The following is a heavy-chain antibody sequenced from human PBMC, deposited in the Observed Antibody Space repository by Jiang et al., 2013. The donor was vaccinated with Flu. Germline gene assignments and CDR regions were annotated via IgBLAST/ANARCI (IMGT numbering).Heavy chain of an antibody. V-gene: IGHV2-70*11. D-gene: IGHD5-24*01. Sequence: PTQTLTLTCTFSGFSLSTSGMCVSWIRQPPGKALEWLARIDWDDDKYYSTSLKTRLTISKDTSKNQVVLTMTNMDPVDTATYYCARTHVERWLQLKAFDIWGQGTMVTVSS. CDR3: ARTHVERWLQLKAFDI. J-gene: IGHJ3*02. CDR1: GFSLSTSGMC. CDR2: IDWDDDK.